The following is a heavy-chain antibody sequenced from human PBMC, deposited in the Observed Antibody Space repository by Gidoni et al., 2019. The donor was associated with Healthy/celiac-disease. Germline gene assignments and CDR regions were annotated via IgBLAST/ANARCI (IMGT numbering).Heavy chain of an antibody. D-gene: IGHD3-22*01. J-gene: IGHJ4*02. CDR1: GFTFDDYA. CDR2: ISWNSGSI. CDR3: AKETYYYDSSGYYLGGYFDY. Sequence: EVQLVESGGGLVQPGRSLRLSCAASGFTFDDYAMHWVRQAPGKGLEWVSGISWNSGSIGYADSVKGRFTISRDNAKNSLYLQMNSLRAEDTALYYCAKETYYYDSSGYYLGGYFDYWGQGTLVTVSS. V-gene: IGHV3-9*01.